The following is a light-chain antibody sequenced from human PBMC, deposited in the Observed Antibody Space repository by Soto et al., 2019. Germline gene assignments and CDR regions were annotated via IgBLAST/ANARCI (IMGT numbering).Light chain of an antibody. V-gene: IGLV2-14*01. Sequence: QPVLTQPASVSGSPGRSITISCTGTSSDVGVYNYVSWYQQHPGKAPKLMIYEVSNRPSGVSNRFSGSKSGNTASLTISGLQAEDEADYYCFSYTSSSTRVFGGGTKLTVL. CDR3: FSYTSSSTRV. J-gene: IGLJ2*01. CDR1: SSDVGVYNY. CDR2: EVS.